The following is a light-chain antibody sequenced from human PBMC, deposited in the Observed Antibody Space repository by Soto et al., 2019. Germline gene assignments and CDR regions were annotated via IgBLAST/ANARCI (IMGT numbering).Light chain of an antibody. CDR1: QSVSIK. J-gene: IGKJ5*01. CDR2: DTS. Sequence: EIVMTQSPATLSVSPGERATRSCRASQSVSIKLAWYQQKPGQAPRLLIYDTSTRATGIPDRFSGSGSGTDFTLTISRLEPDDFAVYYCQQYGSSSTFGQGTRLEIK. CDR3: QQYGSSST. V-gene: IGKV3-20*01.